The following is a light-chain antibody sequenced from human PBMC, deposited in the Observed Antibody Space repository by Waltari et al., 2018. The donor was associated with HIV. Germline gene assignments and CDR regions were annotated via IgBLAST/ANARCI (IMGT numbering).Light chain of an antibody. V-gene: IGLV1-40*01. CDR1: NSNIGAGFD. J-gene: IGLJ3*02. CDR2: GNT. Sequence: QSVLTQPPSVSGAPGQRVTIPCTGRNSNIGAGFDVNWYQQLPGSAPKLLIHGNTNRPAGVPDRFSGAKSGYSASLTITGLQTEDEADYHCQPYDSSRNSGVFGGGSKLAVL. CDR3: QPYDSSRNSGV.